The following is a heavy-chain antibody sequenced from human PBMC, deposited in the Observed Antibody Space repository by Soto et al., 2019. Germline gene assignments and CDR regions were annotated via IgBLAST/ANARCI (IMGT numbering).Heavy chain of an antibody. CDR3: AKERSPYSSSWFDY. Sequence: FAAAGLTVSSCSRGWVRHAPGKGLEWVSSISGSGGTTYYADSVKGRFTISRDNSKNTVYLQMNSLRAEDTAVYYCAKERSPYSSSWFDYWAQGTMVTVSS. CDR1: GLTVSSCS. V-gene: IGHV3-23*01. J-gene: IGHJ4*02. CDR2: ISGSGGTT. D-gene: IGHD6-13*01.